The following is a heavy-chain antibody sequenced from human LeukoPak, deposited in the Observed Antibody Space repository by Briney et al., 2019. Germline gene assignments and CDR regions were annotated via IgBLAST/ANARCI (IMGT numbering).Heavy chain of an antibody. J-gene: IGHJ4*02. CDR2: IIPMFDIP. Sequence: GASVKVSCKASGGTFSSYGISRVRQAPGQGVEGMGGIIPMFDIPIYAQKFQDRVTLTADKSTSTAYMELCRLRSEDTAVYYCAGGHYFDSSGRLYYFDSWGQGTLVTVSS. D-gene: IGHD3-22*01. CDR3: AGGHYFDSSGRLYYFDS. CDR1: GGTFSSYG. V-gene: IGHV1-69*10.